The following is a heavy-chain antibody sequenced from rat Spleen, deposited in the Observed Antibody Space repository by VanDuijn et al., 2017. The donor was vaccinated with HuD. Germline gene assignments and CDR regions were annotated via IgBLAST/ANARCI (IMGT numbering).Heavy chain of an antibody. CDR3: SRDVIMYPYGVLDA. Sequence: QVQLMESGPGLVQPSETLSLTCTVSGFSLTSYNVHWVRQPPGKGLEWMGVMWSGGNTDYNSALESRLSISRDTSKNQVFLKRNSRQSEDTTTYCCSRDVIMYPYGVLDAWGQGASVTVSS. J-gene: IGHJ4*01. V-gene: IGHV2-45*01. CDR2: MWSGGNT. CDR1: GFSLTSYN. D-gene: IGHD1-6*01.